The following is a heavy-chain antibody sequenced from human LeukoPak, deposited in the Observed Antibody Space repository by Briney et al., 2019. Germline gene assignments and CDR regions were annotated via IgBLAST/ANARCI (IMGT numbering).Heavy chain of an antibody. J-gene: IGHJ4*02. Sequence: GGSLRLSCAASGFTFSSYSMNWVRQVPGKGLEWVSYISSSGSPIYYRDSVKGRFTISRDNTKNSLFLQMNSLRAEDTAVYYCAKGGVGAHFDYWGQGTLVTVSS. V-gene: IGHV3-48*04. CDR2: ISSSGSPI. CDR1: GFTFSSYS. CDR3: AKGGVGAHFDY. D-gene: IGHD1-26*01.